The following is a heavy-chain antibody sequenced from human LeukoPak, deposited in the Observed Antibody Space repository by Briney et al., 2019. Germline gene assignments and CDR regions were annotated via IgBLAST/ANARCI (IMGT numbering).Heavy chain of an antibody. V-gene: IGHV4-31*03. Sequence: SETLSLTCTVSGGSISSGGYYWSWIRQHPGKGLEWIGYTYYSGSTYYNPSLKSRVTISVDTSKNQFSLKLSSVTAADTAVYYCAREGMTTVTIDYWGQGTLVTVSS. CDR3: AREGMTTVTIDY. D-gene: IGHD4-11*01. J-gene: IGHJ4*02. CDR2: TYYSGST. CDR1: GGSISSGGYY.